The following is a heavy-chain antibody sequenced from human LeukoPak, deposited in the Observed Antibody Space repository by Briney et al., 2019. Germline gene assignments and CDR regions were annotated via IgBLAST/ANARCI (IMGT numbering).Heavy chain of an antibody. CDR3: AREIIGGASFLDY. Sequence: GRSLRLSCAASGFTFSSYAMHWVRQAPGKGLERVANIKDDGSAKFYLASVEGRFTISRDNAKSSLYLQMNSLRAEDTAVYFCAREIIGGASFLDYWGQGTLVTVSS. D-gene: IGHD1-26*01. CDR1: GFTFSSYA. CDR2: IKDDGSAK. J-gene: IGHJ4*02. V-gene: IGHV3-7*01.